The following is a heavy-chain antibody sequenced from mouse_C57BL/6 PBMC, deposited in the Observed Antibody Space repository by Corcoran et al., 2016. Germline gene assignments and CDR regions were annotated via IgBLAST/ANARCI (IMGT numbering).Heavy chain of an antibody. Sequence: QVQLKQSGAELVRPGASVKLSCKASGYTFTDYYINWVKQRPGQGLEWFARIYPGSGNTYYNEKFKGKATLTAEKSSSTAYMQLSSLTSEDSAVYFCARSDYSNPSAWFAYWGQGTLVTVSA. CDR3: ARSDYSNPSAWFAY. V-gene: IGHV1-76*01. J-gene: IGHJ3*01. CDR2: IYPGSGNT. CDR1: GYTFTDYY. D-gene: IGHD2-5*01.